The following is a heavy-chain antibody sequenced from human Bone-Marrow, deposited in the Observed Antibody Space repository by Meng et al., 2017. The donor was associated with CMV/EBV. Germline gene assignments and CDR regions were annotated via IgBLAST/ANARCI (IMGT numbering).Heavy chain of an antibody. CDR3: ARGVLFGEAGTVLDY. V-gene: IGHV1-69*12. Sequence: QVPVVLCGAEVKKPGSSVKGSCKASGGTFIIYAISWMRQAHGQGLEWMGGIIPIFGTANYAQKFQGRVTITADESTSTAYMELSSLRSEDTAVYYCARGVLFGEAGTVLDYWGQGTLVTVSS. CDR1: GGTFIIYA. CDR2: IIPIFGTA. J-gene: IGHJ4*02. D-gene: IGHD1-7*01.